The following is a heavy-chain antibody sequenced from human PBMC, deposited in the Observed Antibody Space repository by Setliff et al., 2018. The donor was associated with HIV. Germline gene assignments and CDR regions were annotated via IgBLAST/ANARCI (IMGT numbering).Heavy chain of an antibody. CDR1: GYTFTGYY. D-gene: IGHD2-2*01. CDR3: ARGGDLFEVVPAAISL. J-gene: IGHJ4*02. Sequence: GASVKVSCKASGYTFTGYYMHWVRQAPGQGLEWMGWINPNSGGTNYAQKFQGRVTMTRDTSISTAYMELSRLRSDDTAVYYCARGGDLFEVVPAAISLWGQGTLVTVSS. CDR2: INPNSGGT. V-gene: IGHV1-2*02.